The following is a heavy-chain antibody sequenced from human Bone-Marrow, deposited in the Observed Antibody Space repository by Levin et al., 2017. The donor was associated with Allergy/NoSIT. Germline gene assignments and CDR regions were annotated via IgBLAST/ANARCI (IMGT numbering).Heavy chain of an antibody. J-gene: IGHJ4*02. D-gene: IGHD3-22*01. CDR2: ISGSSSTI. V-gene: IGHV3-48*04. Sequence: PGGSLRLSCAASGFTFSSYSMNWVRQAPGKGLEWLAYISGSSSTIFYADSVKGRFTISRDNAENSLSLQLTSLRAEDTAVYYCARDITYYYDRSGYFSFDSWGEGALVTVSS. CDR1: GFTFSSYS. CDR3: ARDITYYYDRSGYFSFDS.